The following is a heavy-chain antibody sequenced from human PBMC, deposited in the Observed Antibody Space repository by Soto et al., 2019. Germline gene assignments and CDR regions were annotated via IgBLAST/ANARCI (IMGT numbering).Heavy chain of an antibody. CDR2: ISGGGSSK. CDR3: ANPYCSSTSCYHYYYAMDV. CDR1: GIAFSSYW. Sequence: GGSLRLSCAASGIAFSSYWMTWVRQAPGKGLEWVSDISGGGSSKYYADSVKGRFTISRDNSKNTLYLQMNSLRAEDTAVYYCANPYCSSTSCYHYYYAMDVWGQGTTVTVSS. V-gene: IGHV3-23*01. J-gene: IGHJ6*02. D-gene: IGHD2-2*01.